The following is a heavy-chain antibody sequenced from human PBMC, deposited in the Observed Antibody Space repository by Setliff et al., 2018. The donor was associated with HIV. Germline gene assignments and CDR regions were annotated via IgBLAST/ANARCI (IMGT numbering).Heavy chain of an antibody. D-gene: IGHD1-1*01. CDR2: IYPGDSET. CDR3: AREIRTIEGGALDI. Sequence: GESLKISCRGSGYTFTNYWIGWVRQMPGRGLEWMGIIYPGDSETRYSPSFQGQVTFSADKTVSTAYLQWSSLKPSDTAMYSCAREIRTIEGGALDIWGQGTRVTV. J-gene: IGHJ3*02. CDR1: GYTFTNYW. V-gene: IGHV5-51*01.